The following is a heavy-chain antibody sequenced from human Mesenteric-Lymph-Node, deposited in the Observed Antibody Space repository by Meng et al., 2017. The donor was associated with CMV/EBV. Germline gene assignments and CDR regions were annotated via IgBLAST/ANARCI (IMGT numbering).Heavy chain of an antibody. CDR3: ARDLGERYGDYCATTPCYTGGFDL. V-gene: IGHV1-2*02. J-gene: IGHJ3*01. D-gene: IGHD2-8*02. Sequence: ASVKVSCKASGYTFTDDYMHWVRQAPGQGLEYMGWMNPKGGGTKSSQKFQGRITLTRDTSITTVYMELIGLTSDDTAVYYCARDLGERYGDYCATTPCYTGGFDLWGQGTMVTVSS. CDR2: MNPKGGGT. CDR1: GYTFTDDY.